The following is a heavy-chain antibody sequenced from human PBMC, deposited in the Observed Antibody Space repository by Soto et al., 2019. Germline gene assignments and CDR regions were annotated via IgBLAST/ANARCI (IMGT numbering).Heavy chain of an antibody. CDR3: ARLGRWLQALDS. CDR2: IYYSGST. J-gene: IGHJ4*02. Sequence: PSETLSLTCTVSGGSISSYYWSWIRQPPGKGLEWVGYIYYSGSTTYNPSLKSRLTISVDTSKNQFSLKLRSVTAADTAVYYCARLGRWLQALDSWGQGTLVTVS. V-gene: IGHV4-59*08. CDR1: GGSISSYY. D-gene: IGHD5-12*01.